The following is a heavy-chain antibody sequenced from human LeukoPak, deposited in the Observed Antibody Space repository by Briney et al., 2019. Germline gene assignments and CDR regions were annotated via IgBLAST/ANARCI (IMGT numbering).Heavy chain of an antibody. CDR2: INHSGST. Sequence: SETLSLTCAVYGGSFSGYYWSWIRQPPGKGLEWIGEINHSGSTNYNPSLKSRVTISVDTSKNQFSLKLSSVTAADTAVYYRARGKGITDYWGQGTLVTVSS. D-gene: IGHD3-10*01. CDR1: GGSFSGYY. J-gene: IGHJ4*02. CDR3: ARGKGITDY. V-gene: IGHV4-34*01.